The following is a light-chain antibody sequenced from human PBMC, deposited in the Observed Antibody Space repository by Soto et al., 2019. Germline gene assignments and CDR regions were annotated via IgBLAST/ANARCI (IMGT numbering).Light chain of an antibody. Sequence: EIVMTQSPATLSVSPGERATLSCRASQSVSNKLAWYQQKRSQAPRLLIHSASTRATGIPARFGGSGSGTEFTLTISSLQSEDFAVYYCQQYYNWLTFGGGTKVEI. CDR1: QSVSNK. CDR3: QQYYNWLT. CDR2: SAS. J-gene: IGKJ4*01. V-gene: IGKV3D-15*01.